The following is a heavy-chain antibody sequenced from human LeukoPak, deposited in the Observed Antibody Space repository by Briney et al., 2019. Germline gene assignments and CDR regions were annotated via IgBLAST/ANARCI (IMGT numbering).Heavy chain of an antibody. CDR3: ARDSYSSGWVDV. CDR2: IYTSGST. Sequence: SSETLSLTCTVSGDSISSGSYYWSWIRQPAGKGLEWIGRIYTSGSTNYNPSLKSRVTMSVDTSKNQFSLKLSSVTAADTAVYYCARDSYSSGWVDVWGKGTTVTISS. V-gene: IGHV4-61*02. D-gene: IGHD6-19*01. CDR1: GDSISSGSYY. J-gene: IGHJ6*04.